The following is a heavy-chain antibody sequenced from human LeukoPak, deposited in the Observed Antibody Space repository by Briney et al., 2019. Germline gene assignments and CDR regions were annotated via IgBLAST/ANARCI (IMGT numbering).Heavy chain of an antibody. J-gene: IGHJ4*02. CDR3: ASGSYGQFDY. Sequence: PGGSLRLSCAASGFTFSSYSMNWVRQAPGKGLEWVSYISSGSSTIYYADSVKGRFTISRDNAKNSLYLQMNSLRDEDTAVYYCASGSYGQFDYWGQGTLVTVSS. CDR1: GFTFSSYS. D-gene: IGHD5-18*01. V-gene: IGHV3-48*02. CDR2: ISSGSSTI.